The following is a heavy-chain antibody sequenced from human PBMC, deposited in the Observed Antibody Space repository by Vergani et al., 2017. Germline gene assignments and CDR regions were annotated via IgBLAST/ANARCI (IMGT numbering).Heavy chain of an antibody. V-gene: IGHV1-46*03. J-gene: IGHJ4*02. CDR1: GYTFTNYY. Sequence: QVLLVQSGAELKKPGASVRVSCKTPGYTFTNYYIHWVRQAPGQGLEWMGIINPSGGSTTYAQQFQGRLTMTRDTSTSTVYMDLSNLRSEDTAVYYCARPHGDILPPDPRRLDYWGQGTLVTVSS. CDR2: INPSGGST. CDR3: ARPHGDILPPDPRRLDY.